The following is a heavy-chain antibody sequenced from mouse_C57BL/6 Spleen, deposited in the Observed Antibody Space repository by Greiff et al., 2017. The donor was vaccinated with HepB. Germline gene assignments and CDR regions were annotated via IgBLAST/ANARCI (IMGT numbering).Heavy chain of an antibody. D-gene: IGHD3-2*02. CDR2: ISSGSSTI. V-gene: IGHV5-17*01. J-gene: IGHJ3*01. Sequence: DVQLVESGGGLVKPGGSLKLSCAASGFTFSDYGMHWVRQAPEKGLEWVAYISSGSSTIYYADTVKGRFTISRDNAKNTLFLQMTSLRSEDTAMYYCARMGTAQATGFAYWGQGTLVTVSA. CDR1: GFTFSDYG. CDR3: ARMGTAQATGFAY.